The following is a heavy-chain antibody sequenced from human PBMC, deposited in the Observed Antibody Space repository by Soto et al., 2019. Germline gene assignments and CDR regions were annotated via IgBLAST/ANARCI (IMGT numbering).Heavy chain of an antibody. D-gene: IGHD2-8*01. CDR1: GYTFTSYY. J-gene: IGHJ4*02. V-gene: IGHV1-46*01. Sequence: ASVKVSCKASGYTFTSYYMHWVRQAPGQGLEWMGIINPSGGSTSYAQKFQGRVTMTRDTSTSTVYMELSSLRSEDTAVYYCARGLGYCTNGVCYTSYYFDYWGQGTLVTVSS. CDR2: INPSGGST. CDR3: ARGLGYCTNGVCYTSYYFDY.